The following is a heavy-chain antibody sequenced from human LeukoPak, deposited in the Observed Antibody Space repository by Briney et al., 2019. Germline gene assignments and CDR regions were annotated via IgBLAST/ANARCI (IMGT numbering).Heavy chain of an antibody. CDR2: ISAYNGNT. CDR1: GYTFTSYD. V-gene: IGHV1-18*04. D-gene: IGHD6-19*01. CDR3: ALRIAVAGTDFDY. Sequence: GASVKVYCKASGYTFTSYDISWVRQAPGQGLEWMGRISAYNGNTNYAQKLQGRVTMTTDTSTSTAYMELRSLRSDDTAVYYCALRIAVAGTDFDYWGQGTLVTVSS. J-gene: IGHJ4*02.